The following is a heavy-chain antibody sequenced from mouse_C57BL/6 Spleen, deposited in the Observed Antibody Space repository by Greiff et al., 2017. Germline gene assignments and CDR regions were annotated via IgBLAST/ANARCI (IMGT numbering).Heavy chain of an antibody. Sequence: QVTLKESGPGILQSSQTLSLTCSFSGFSLSTSGMGVSWIRQPSGKGLEWLAHIYWDDDKRYNPSLKSRLTISKDTSRNQVFLKITSVDTADTATYYCARVYYDYDGGLHYFDYWGQGTTLTVSS. CDR2: IYWDDDK. CDR1: GFSLSTSGMG. J-gene: IGHJ2*01. CDR3: ARVYYDYDGGLHYFDY. V-gene: IGHV8-12*01. D-gene: IGHD2-4*01.